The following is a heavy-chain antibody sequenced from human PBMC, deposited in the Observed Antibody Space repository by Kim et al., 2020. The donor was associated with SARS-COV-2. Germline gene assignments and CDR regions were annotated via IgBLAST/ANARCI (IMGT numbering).Heavy chain of an antibody. CDR3: ARVGSVV. CDR2: IRSRGNNYAT. D-gene: IGHD2-15*01. J-gene: IGHJ4*02. V-gene: IGHV3-73*01. CDR1: GFTFSGAA. Sequence: GSLRLSCLASGFTFSGAAIHWVRQASGKGLEWIGRIRSRGNNYATSYGASLQGRFRISRDDAKNTAYLQMNSLKTEDTAVYYCARVGSVVWGQGTLVIV.